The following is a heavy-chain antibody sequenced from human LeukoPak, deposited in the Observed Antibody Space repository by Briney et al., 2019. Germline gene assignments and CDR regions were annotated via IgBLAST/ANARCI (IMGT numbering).Heavy chain of an antibody. D-gene: IGHD1-26*01. CDR3: TRYRLLHGGWSFDC. V-gene: IGHV3-49*03. J-gene: IGHJ4*02. CDR1: GFTFGDYA. Sequence: GGSLRLSCTASGFTFGDYAMSWFRQAPGKRLEWVGFIRSKAYGGTTEYAASVKGRFTISRDDSKSIAYLQMNSLKTEDTAVYYCTRYRLLHGGWSFDCWGQGSLVTVSS. CDR2: IRSKAYGGTT.